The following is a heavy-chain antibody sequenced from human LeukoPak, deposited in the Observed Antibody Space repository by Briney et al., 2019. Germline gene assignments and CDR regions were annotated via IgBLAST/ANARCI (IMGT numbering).Heavy chain of an antibody. V-gene: IGHV3-7*01. CDR3: ARGSRPNYFDTMNI. D-gene: IGHD3-22*01. Sequence: QSGGSLRPSCAASGFTFSSYWMSWVRQAPGKGLEWVANIKQDGSEKYNVDSVKGRFTISRDNAKNSLYLQMNSLTTEDTAVYYCARGSRPNYFDTMNIWGQGTMVTVSS. CDR1: GFTFSSYW. J-gene: IGHJ3*02. CDR2: IKQDGSEK.